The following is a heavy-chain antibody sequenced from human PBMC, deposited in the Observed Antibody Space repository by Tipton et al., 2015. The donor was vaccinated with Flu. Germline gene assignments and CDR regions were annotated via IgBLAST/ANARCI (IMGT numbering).Heavy chain of an antibody. CDR3: ARGLWFGAH. J-gene: IGHJ4*02. D-gene: IGHD3-10*01. V-gene: IGHV3-7*01. CDR2: IKQDGSDK. Sequence: SLRLSCVASGFTFSDYWMTWVRQAPGKGLEWVATIKQDGSDKYYGDSVKGRFTISRDNAKNSLYLQTNSLRAEDTAVYYCARGLWFGAHWGQGTLVTVSS. CDR1: GFTFSDYW.